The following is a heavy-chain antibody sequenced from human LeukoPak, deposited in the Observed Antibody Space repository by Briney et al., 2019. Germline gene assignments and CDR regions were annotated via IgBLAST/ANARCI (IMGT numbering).Heavy chain of an antibody. D-gene: IGHD3-22*01. V-gene: IGHV3-23*01. Sequence: GGSLILSCAASGFTFSSYAMSWVRQAPGKGLEWVSAISGSGGSTYYADSVKGRFTISRDNSKNTLYLQMNSLRAEDTAVYYCAKITMIVVGPFDYWGQGTLVTVSS. J-gene: IGHJ4*02. CDR1: GFTFSSYA. CDR2: ISGSGGST. CDR3: AKITMIVVGPFDY.